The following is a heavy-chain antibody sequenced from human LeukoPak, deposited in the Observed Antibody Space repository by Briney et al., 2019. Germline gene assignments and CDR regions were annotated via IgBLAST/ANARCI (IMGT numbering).Heavy chain of an antibody. J-gene: IGHJ4*02. CDR1: GFTVSSNY. V-gene: IGHV3-66*04. CDR3: ARQVPYYYDSSGYLNYFDY. Sequence: GSLRLSCAASGFTVSSNYMSWVRQAPGKGLEWVSVIYSGGSTYYADSVKGRFTISRDNSKNTLYLQMNSQRAEDTAVYYCARQVPYYYDSSGYLNYFDYWGQGTLVTVSS. CDR2: IYSGGST. D-gene: IGHD3-22*01.